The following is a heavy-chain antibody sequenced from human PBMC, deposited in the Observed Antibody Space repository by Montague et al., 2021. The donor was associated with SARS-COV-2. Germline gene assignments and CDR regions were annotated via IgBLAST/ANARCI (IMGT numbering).Heavy chain of an antibody. J-gene: IGHJ4*02. CDR3: SGAPRHSFGFWAY. CDR1: GASSSNYY. Sequence: SETLSLTCAVYGASSSNYYQCWIRQYPGKGMGWVGEINHSEYTNYNPSLESRRTISLDSSKTQFTLTLTSVTAAATAIYDCSGAPRHSFGFWAYWGQGTLVSVSS. D-gene: IGHD3-3*01. CDR2: INHSEYT. V-gene: IGHV4-34*01.